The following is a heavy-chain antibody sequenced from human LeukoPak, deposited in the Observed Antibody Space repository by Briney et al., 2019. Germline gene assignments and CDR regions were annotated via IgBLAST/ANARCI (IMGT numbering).Heavy chain of an antibody. CDR3: ARDINPGEVVAVAGTGDYFDY. D-gene: IGHD6-19*01. CDR1: GFTFSSYG. J-gene: IGHJ4*02. CDR2: IWYDGSNK. Sequence: GESLRLSCAASGFTFSSYGMHWVRQAPGKGLEWVAVIWYDGSNKYYADSVKGRFTISRDNSKNTLYLQMNSLRAEDTAVYYCARDINPGEVVAVAGTGDYFDYWGREPWSPSPQ. V-gene: IGHV3-33*01.